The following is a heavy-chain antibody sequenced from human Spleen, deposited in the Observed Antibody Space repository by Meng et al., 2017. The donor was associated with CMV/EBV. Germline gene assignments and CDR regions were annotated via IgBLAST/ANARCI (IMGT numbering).Heavy chain of an antibody. D-gene: IGHD3-9*01. V-gene: IGHV1-69*05. J-gene: IGHJ6*02. CDR3: ARDLNRLDWLGRGGGGYGMDV. CDR1: GGTFSSYA. Sequence: SVKVSCKPSGGTFSSYAISWVRQAPGQGLEWMGGIIPIFERTNYAQKFQGRVTIITDESTSTAYMELSSLRSEDTAVYYCARDLNRLDWLGRGGGGYGMDVWGQGTTVTVSS. CDR2: IIPIFERT.